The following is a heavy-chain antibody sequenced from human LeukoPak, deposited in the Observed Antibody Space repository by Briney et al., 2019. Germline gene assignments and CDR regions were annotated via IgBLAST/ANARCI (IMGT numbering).Heavy chain of an antibody. CDR1: GGSINTYY. CDR2: IYNSGST. V-gene: IGHV4-59*08. J-gene: IGHJ3*02. Sequence: PSETLSLTCTVSGGSINTYYWTWIRQPPRQGMEWIGYIYNSGSTNYNPSLKSRVTISTDTSKKQFSLRVSSVTAADTAVYYCARRLRIEGGTRRGDALDRWGQGTMVTVSS. D-gene: IGHD1-26*01. CDR3: ARRLRIEGGTRRGDALDR.